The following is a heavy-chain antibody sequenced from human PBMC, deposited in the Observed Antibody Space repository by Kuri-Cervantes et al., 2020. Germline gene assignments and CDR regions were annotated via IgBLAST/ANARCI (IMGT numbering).Heavy chain of an antibody. CDR2: INPNSGGT. CDR1: GYTFTGYY. V-gene: IGHV1-2*02. D-gene: IGHD4-23*01. CDR3: ARYGGPSGYYYYYYGMDV. Sequence: ASVKVSCKASGYTFTGYYMHWVRQAPGQGLEWMGWINPNSGGTNYAQKFQGRVTTTRDTSISTAYMELSRLRSDDTAVYYCARYGGPSGYYYYYYGMDVWGQGTTVTVSS. J-gene: IGHJ6*02.